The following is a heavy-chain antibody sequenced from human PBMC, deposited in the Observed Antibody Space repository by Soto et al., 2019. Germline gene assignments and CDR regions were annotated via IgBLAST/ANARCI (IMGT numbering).Heavy chain of an antibody. V-gene: IGHV4-4*07. Sequence: SETLSLTCTVSGGSISSYYWSRIRQPAGKGLEWIGRIYTSGSTNYNPSLKSRVTMSVDTSKNQFSLKLSSVTAADTAVYYCARLSRRPAAMFDYWGQGTLVTVSS. CDR1: GGSISSYY. CDR2: IYTSGST. D-gene: IGHD2-2*01. J-gene: IGHJ4*02. CDR3: ARLSRRPAAMFDY.